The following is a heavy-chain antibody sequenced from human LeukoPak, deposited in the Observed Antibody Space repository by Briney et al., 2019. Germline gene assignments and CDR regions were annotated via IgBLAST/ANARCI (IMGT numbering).Heavy chain of an antibody. D-gene: IGHD3-10*01. Sequence: SETLSLTCTVSGYSISSGYYWGWIRQPPGKGLKWIGSIYHSGSTYYNPSLKSRVTISVDTSKNQFSLKLSSVTAADTAVYYCARHITMVRGVIIPYYFDYWGQGTLVTVSS. CDR1: GYSISSGYY. V-gene: IGHV4-38-2*02. CDR3: ARHITMVRGVIIPYYFDY. J-gene: IGHJ4*02. CDR2: IYHSGST.